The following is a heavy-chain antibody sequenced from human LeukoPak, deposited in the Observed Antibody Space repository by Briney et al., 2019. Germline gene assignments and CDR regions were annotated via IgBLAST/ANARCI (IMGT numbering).Heavy chain of an antibody. CDR1: GFTFSSYS. Sequence: KSGGSLRLSCAASGFTFSSYSMNWVRQAPGKGLEWVSSISSSSSYIYYADSVKGRFTISRDNAKNSLYLQMNSLRAEDTAVYYCAIDVGSYGDGDAFDIWGQGTMVTVSS. V-gene: IGHV3-21*01. J-gene: IGHJ3*02. CDR3: AIDVGSYGDGDAFDI. D-gene: IGHD4-17*01. CDR2: ISSSSSYI.